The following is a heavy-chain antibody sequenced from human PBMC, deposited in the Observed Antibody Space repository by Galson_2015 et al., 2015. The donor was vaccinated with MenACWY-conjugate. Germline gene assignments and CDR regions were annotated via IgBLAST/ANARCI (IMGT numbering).Heavy chain of an antibody. V-gene: IGHV3-23*01. CDR3: AKSATQGGQYYFDY. D-gene: IGHD2-15*01. Sequence: SLRLSCAASGLTFSSYSMSWVRQAPGKGLEWVSAISGSGGSTYYADSVKGRFTISRDNSKNTLYLQMNSLRAEDTAVYYCAKSATQGGQYYFDYWGQGTLVTVSS. CDR2: ISGSGGST. CDR1: GLTFSSYS. J-gene: IGHJ4*02.